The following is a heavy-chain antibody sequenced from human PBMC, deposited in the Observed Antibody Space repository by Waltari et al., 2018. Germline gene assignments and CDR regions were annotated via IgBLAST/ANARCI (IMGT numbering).Heavy chain of an antibody. Sequence: QVQLQQWGAGLLKPSETLSLTCVVSGGSFSGYYWSWIRQPPGTGLEWIGGINHSGRTNYNPSLKSRVTISIDTSKIQFSLKLRSVTVADTAVYYCARANTIFGVIRTWYYMDVWGKGTPVTVSS. CDR1: GGSFSGYY. V-gene: IGHV4-34*01. CDR2: INHSGRT. J-gene: IGHJ6*03. D-gene: IGHD3-3*01. CDR3: ARANTIFGVIRTWYYMDV.